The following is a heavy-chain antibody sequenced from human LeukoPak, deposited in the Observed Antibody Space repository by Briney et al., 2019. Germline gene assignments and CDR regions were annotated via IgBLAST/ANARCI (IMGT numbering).Heavy chain of an antibody. Sequence: GGSLRLSCAASGFTFSIYDMHWVRQAPGKGLEWVAVISYDGSKNYYGDSVKGRFTISRDNSKNTLYLQMNSLRAEDTAVYYCAKDVQSTPYYCYGLDVWGQGTTVTVSS. CDR2: ISYDGSKN. CDR3: AKDVQSTPYYCYGLDV. CDR1: GFTFSIYD. J-gene: IGHJ6*02. V-gene: IGHV3-30*18. D-gene: IGHD2-15*01.